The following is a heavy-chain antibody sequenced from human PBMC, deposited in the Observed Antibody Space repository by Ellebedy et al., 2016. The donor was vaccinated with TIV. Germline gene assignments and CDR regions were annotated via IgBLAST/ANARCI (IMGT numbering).Heavy chain of an antibody. CDR3: AREPSTWIQLWSSHY. CDR1: GFTFSSYW. D-gene: IGHD5-18*01. V-gene: IGHV3-7*03. J-gene: IGHJ4*02. CDR2: IRHDGGEK. Sequence: GESLKISCAASGFTFSSYWMSWVRQVRQAPGKGLEWVANIRHDGGEKSYVDSVKGRFTISRDNAKNSLYLQMNSLRAEDTAVYYCAREPSTWIQLWSSHYWGQGTLVTVSS.